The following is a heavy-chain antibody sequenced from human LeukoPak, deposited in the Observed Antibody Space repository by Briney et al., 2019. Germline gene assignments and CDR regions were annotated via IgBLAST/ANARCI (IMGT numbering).Heavy chain of an antibody. CDR1: GGSFSGYY. V-gene: IGHV4-34*01. D-gene: IGHD6-13*01. Sequence: SETLSLTCAVYGGSFSGYYWSWIRQPPGKGLEWIGEINHSGSTNYNPSLKSRVTISVDTSKNQFSLKLSSVTAADTAVYYCARQKYSSSWYTLDYWGQGTLVTVSS. CDR2: INHSGST. CDR3: ARQKYSSSWYTLDY. J-gene: IGHJ4*02.